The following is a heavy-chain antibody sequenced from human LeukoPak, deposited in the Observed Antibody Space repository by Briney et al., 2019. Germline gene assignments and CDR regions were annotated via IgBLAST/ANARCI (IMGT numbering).Heavy chain of an antibody. CDR3: ARDSSSSISWFDP. CDR1: GGSISSSNW. J-gene: IGHJ5*02. CDR2: IYHSGST. D-gene: IGHD6-6*01. V-gene: IGHV4-4*02. Sequence: SGTLSLTCAVSGGSISSSNWWSWVRQPPGKGLEWIGEIYHSGSTNYNPSLKSRVTISVDKSKNQFSLKLSSVTAADTAVYYCARDSSSSISWFDPWGQGTLVTVPS.